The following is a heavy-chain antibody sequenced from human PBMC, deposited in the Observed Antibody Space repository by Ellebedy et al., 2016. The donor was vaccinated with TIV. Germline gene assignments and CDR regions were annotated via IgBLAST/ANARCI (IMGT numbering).Heavy chain of an antibody. CDR2: IIPIFGTA. D-gene: IGHD3-22*01. J-gene: IGHJ6*02. CDR1: GGTFSSYA. Sequence: SVKVSXXASGGTFSSYAISWVRQAPGQGLEWMGGIIPIFGTANYAQKFQGRVTITADESTSTAYMELSSLRSEDTAVYYCARDHYYDSSHPPLMDVWGQGTTVTVSS. V-gene: IGHV1-69*13. CDR3: ARDHYYDSSHPPLMDV.